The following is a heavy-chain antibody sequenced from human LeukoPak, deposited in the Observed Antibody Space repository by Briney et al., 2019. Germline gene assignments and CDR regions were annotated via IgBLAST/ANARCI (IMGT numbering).Heavy chain of an antibody. D-gene: IGHD3-22*01. V-gene: IGHV4-39*07. Sequence: SETLSLTCTVSGGSISSSSYYWGWIRQPPGKGLEWIGSIYYSGSTYYNPSLKSRVTISVDTSKNQFSLKLSSVTAADTAVYYCASDEYYYDSSGYYPTRWGQGTMVTVSS. J-gene: IGHJ3*01. CDR1: GGSISSSSYY. CDR2: IYYSGST. CDR3: ASDEYYYDSSGYYPTR.